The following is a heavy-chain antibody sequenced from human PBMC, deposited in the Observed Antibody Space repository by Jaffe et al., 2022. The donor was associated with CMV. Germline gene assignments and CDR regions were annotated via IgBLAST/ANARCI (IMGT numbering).Heavy chain of an antibody. J-gene: IGHJ6*03. CDR3: ARGRGSRNYYYYMDV. D-gene: IGHD6-25*01. CDR2: INHSGST. Sequence: QVQLQQWGAGLLKPSETLSLTCAVYGGSFSGYYWSWIRQPPGKGLEWIGEINHSGSTNYNPSLKSRVTISVDTSKNQFSLKLSSVTAADTAVYYCARGRGSRNYYYYMDVWGKGTTVTVSS. CDR1: GGSFSGYY. V-gene: IGHV4-34*01.